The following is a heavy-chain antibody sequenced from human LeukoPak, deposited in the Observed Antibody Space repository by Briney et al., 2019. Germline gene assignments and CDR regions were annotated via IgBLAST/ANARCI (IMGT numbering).Heavy chain of an antibody. CDR2: INPNSGGT. Sequence: ASVKVSCKASGYTFTGYYMHWVRQAPGQGLEWMGWINPNSGGTNYAQKFQGRVTMTEDTSTDTAYMELSSLRSEDTAVYYCATGTGYSGYDIDYWGQGTLVTVSS. D-gene: IGHD5-12*01. CDR1: GYTFTGYY. V-gene: IGHV1-2*02. CDR3: ATGTGYSGYDIDY. J-gene: IGHJ4*02.